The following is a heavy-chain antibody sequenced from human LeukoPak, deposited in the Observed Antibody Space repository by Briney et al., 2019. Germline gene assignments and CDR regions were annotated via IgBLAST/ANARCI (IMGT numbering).Heavy chain of an antibody. CDR1: GFTFSSYW. Sequence: PGGSLRLSCAASGFTFSSYWMHWVRQAPGKGLVWVSRVNSDGSSTSYADSVKGRFTISRDNAQNSLCLQMNSLRVEDTALYYCVRELSGSGNVYYFDRWGQGTLVTVSS. V-gene: IGHV3-74*01. CDR3: VRELSGSGNVYYFDR. CDR2: VNSDGSST. D-gene: IGHD6-19*01. J-gene: IGHJ4*02.